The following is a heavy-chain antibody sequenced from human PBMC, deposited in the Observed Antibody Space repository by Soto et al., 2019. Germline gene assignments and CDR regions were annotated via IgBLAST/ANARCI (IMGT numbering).Heavy chain of an antibody. Sequence: SLRLSCAASGFSFSSYGMHWVRQAPGKGLEWLAVISHDGSKNYYADSVKGRFTISRDNSKNTLYLQMNSLRIEDTAVYYCVKEQVFASQHFDFWGQGTMGSVSA. V-gene: IGHV3-30*18. CDR1: GFSFSSYG. CDR3: VKEQVFASQHFDF. J-gene: IGHJ4*02. D-gene: IGHD2-21*01. CDR2: ISHDGSKN.